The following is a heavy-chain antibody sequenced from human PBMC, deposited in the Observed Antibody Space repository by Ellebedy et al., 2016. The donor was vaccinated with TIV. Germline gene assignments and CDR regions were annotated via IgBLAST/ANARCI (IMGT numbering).Heavy chain of an antibody. J-gene: IGHJ6*02. D-gene: IGHD5-18*01. CDR1: GFSLSTSGMC. CDR3: ARMRRDTAMVDYYYYYYGMDV. CDR2: IDWDDDK. Sequence: SGPTLVKPTQTLTLTCTFSGFSLSTSGMCVSWIRQPPGKALEWPARIDWDDDKYYSTSLKTRLTISKDTSKNQVVLTMTNMDPVDTATYYCARMRRDTAMVDYYYYYYGMDVWGQGTTVTVSS. V-gene: IGHV2-70*11.